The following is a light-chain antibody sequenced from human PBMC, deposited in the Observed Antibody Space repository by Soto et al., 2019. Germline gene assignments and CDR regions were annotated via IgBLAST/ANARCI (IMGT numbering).Light chain of an antibody. Sequence: IRMXQSPTTLSASXGDRVTITCRESEGLGSAXAGYQQKPRXAPXLXXYDASTLQGGGPSRFSGSGSATDFTRTISSLQSEDFATYYCQQYYSYPRTFGQGTKVDIK. J-gene: IGKJ1*01. CDR1: EGLGSA. V-gene: IGKV1-8*01. CDR3: QQYYSYPRT. CDR2: DAS.